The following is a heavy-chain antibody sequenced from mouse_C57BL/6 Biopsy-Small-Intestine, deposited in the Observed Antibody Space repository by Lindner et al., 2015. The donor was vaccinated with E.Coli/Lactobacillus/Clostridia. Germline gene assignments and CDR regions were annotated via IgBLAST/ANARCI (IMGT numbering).Heavy chain of an antibody. CDR1: GYVFSRSW. J-gene: IGHJ3*01. Sequence: VQLQESGPELVKPGASVKISCKTSGYVFSRSWMNWVKQRPGKGLEWIGWIYPGDGDTNYNGKFKGKATLTADISSSTVYMQLNSLTSEDSAVYFCARGEEFAYWGQGTLVTVSA. CDR2: IYPGDGDT. CDR3: ARGEEFAY. V-gene: IGHV1-82*01.